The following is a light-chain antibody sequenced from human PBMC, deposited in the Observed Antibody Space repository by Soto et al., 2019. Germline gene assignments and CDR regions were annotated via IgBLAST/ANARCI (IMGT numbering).Light chain of an antibody. CDR3: QQYNNWWT. CDR2: GAS. J-gene: IGKJ1*01. CDR1: QSVSSN. Sequence: EIVMTQSPATLSVSPGERATLSCRASQSVSSNLAWYQQKPGQAPRLLIYGASTRATGIPARFSGSESGTEFTLTIGSLQSEDFAVYYCQQYNNWWTFGQGTKVEIK. V-gene: IGKV3-15*01.